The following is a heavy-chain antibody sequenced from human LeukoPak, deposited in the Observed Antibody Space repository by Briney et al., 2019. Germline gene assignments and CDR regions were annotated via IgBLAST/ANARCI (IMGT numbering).Heavy chain of an antibody. CDR1: GFTFSSYA. Sequence: GGSLRLSCAASGFTFSSYAMSWVRQAPGKGLEWVSAISGSGGSTYYADSVKGRFTISRDNAKNSLYLQMNSLRAEDTAVYYCAREGAEIGDGFDYWGQGTLVTVSS. D-gene: IGHD3-10*01. V-gene: IGHV3-23*01. J-gene: IGHJ4*02. CDR2: ISGSGGST. CDR3: AREGAEIGDGFDY.